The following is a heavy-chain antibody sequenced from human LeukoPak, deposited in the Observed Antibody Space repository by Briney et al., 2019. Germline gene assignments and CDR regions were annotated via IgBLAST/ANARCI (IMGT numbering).Heavy chain of an antibody. CDR2: IKQDGSEK. J-gene: IGHJ4*02. CDR1: GFTFSSYW. CDR3: AKERACYTNPYYFDY. Sequence: GGSLRLSCAASGFTFSSYWMSWVRQAPGKGLEWVANIKQDGSEKYYVDSLKGRFTISRDNAKNSLYLQMNSLRAEDTAVYYCAKERACYTNPYYFDYWGQGTLVTVSS. V-gene: IGHV3-7*01. D-gene: IGHD3-16*02.